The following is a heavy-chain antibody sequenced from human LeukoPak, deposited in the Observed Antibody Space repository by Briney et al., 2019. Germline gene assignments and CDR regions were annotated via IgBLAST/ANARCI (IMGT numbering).Heavy chain of an antibody. J-gene: IGHJ4*02. CDR2: INHSGST. Sequence: KPSGTLSLACAVYGGSFSGYYWSWIRQPPGKGLEWIGEINHSGSTNHNPSLKSRVTISVDTSKDQFSLKLSSVTAADTAVYYCASRTYYYDSSGYHWGQGTLVTVSS. V-gene: IGHV4-34*01. CDR3: ASRTYYYDSSGYH. D-gene: IGHD3-22*01. CDR1: GGSFSGYY.